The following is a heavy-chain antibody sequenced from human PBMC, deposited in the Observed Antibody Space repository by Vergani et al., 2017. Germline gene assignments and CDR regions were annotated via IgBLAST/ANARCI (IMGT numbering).Heavy chain of an antibody. D-gene: IGHD4-11*01. CDR2: VYYSGST. CDR1: GGSISSGGYY. V-gene: IGHV4-31*03. J-gene: IGHJ5*02. Sequence: QVQLQESGPGLVRPSQTLSLTCTVSGGSISSGGYYWNWIRQHPGKGLEWIGYVYYSGSTYYTPSLKSRVTISVDTSKNQFSLKLSSVTAADTAMYYCARKGYSNYNWFDPWGQGTLVTVSS. CDR3: ARKGYSNYNWFDP.